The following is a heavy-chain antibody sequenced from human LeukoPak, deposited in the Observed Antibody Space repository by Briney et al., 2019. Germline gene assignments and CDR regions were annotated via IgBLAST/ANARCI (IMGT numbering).Heavy chain of an antibody. CDR3: AKHYMGSYDNRGLDY. D-gene: IGHD3-10*01. CDR2: IYYSGST. Sequence: SETLSLTCTVSGGSISSYYWSWIRQPPGKGLEWIGYIYYSGSTNYNPSLKSRVTISVDTSKNQFSLKLSSVTAADTAIYYCAKHYMGSYDNRGLDYWGQGTLVTVSS. CDR1: GGSISSYY. V-gene: IGHV4-59*08. J-gene: IGHJ4*02.